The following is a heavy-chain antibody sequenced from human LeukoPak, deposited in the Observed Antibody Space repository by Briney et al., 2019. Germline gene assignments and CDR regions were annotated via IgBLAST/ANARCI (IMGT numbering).Heavy chain of an antibody. D-gene: IGHD6-19*01. CDR1: GFTFGKYG. J-gene: IGHJ3*02. CDR3: ARVRSSDWYYDAFDI. CDR2: IWYDGSDK. Sequence: GRSRRLSCAASGFTFGKYGMQWVRQAQGRGLGWVAGIWYDGSDKYYADSVKGRFTISRDNYKNTLWLQMDSLRAEDTAVYYCARVRSSDWYYDAFDIWGQGTMVTVSS. V-gene: IGHV3-33*01.